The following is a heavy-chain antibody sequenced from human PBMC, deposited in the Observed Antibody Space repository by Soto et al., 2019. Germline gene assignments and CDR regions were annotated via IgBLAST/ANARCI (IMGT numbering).Heavy chain of an antibody. Sequence: ASLKVSCKASGYTFTGYYMHWVRQAPGQGLEWMGWINPNSGGTNYAQKFQGWVTMTRDTSISTAYMELSRLRSDDTAVYYCARDLAAAGHYYYYGMDVWGQGTTVTVSS. CDR2: INPNSGGT. J-gene: IGHJ6*02. CDR3: ARDLAAAGHYYYYGMDV. V-gene: IGHV1-2*04. CDR1: GYTFTGYY. D-gene: IGHD6-13*01.